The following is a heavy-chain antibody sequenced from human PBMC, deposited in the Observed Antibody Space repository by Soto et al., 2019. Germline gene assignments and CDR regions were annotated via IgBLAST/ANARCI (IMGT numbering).Heavy chain of an antibody. CDR3: TTHDGQLVPLDSFAEYFQH. CDR1: GFTFSNAW. CDR2: IKSKTDGGTT. V-gene: IGHV3-15*01. J-gene: IGHJ1*01. D-gene: IGHD6-6*01. Sequence: LRLSCAASGFTFSNAWMSWVRQAPGKGLEWVGRIKSKTDGGTTDYAAPVKGRFTISRDDSKNTLYLQMNSLKTEDTAVYYCTTHDGQLVPLDSFAEYFQHWGQGTLVTVS.